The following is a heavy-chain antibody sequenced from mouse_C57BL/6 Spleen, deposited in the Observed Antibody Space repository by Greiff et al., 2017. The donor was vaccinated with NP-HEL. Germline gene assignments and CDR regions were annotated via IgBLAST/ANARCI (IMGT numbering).Heavy chain of an antibody. D-gene: IGHD1-1*01. J-gene: IGHJ1*03. V-gene: IGHV1-42*01. Sequence: VQLQQSGPELVKPGASVKISCKASGYSFTGYYMNWVKQSPEKSLEWIGEINPSTGGTTYNQKFKAKATLTVDKSSSTAYMQLKSLTSEDSAVYYCARTGLRSGYFDVWGTGTTVTVSS. CDR3: ARTGLRSGYFDV. CDR2: INPSTGGT. CDR1: GYSFTGYY.